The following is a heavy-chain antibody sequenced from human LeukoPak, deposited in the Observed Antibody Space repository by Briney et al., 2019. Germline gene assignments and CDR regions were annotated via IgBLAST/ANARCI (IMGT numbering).Heavy chain of an antibody. J-gene: IGHJ4*02. Sequence: SETLSLTCAVYGGSFSGYYWSWIRQPPGKGLEWIGEINHSGSTNYNPSLKSRVTISVDTSKNQFSLKLSSVTAADTAVYYCARGARYYFDYWGQGTLVTVSS. V-gene: IGHV4-34*01. CDR3: ARGARYYFDY. CDR2: INHSGST. CDR1: GGSFSGYY.